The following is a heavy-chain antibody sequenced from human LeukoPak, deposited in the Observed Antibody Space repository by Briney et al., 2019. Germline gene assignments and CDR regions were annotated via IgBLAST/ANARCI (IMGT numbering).Heavy chain of an antibody. CDR1: GYTFTSYG. V-gene: IGHV1-18*01. J-gene: IGHJ4*02. CDR3: ARDFFPPIAAAGSHPDY. CDR2: ISAYNGNT. D-gene: IGHD6-13*01. Sequence: GASVKVSCKASGYTFTSYGISWVRQAPGQGLEWMGWISAYNGNTNYAQKLQGRVTMTTDTSTSTAYMELRSLRSDDTAVYYCARDFFPPIAAAGSHPDYWGQGILVTVSS.